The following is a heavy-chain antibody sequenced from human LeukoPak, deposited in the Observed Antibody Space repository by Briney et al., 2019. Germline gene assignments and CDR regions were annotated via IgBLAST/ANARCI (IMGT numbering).Heavy chain of an antibody. Sequence: SETLSLTCTVSGGSISSYYWSWIRQPPGKGLEWIGYIYYSGSTNYNPSLKSRVTISVDTSKSQFSLKLSSVTAADTAVYYCARGLGASYYYDSSGYPEAFDIWGQGTMVTVSS. CDR1: GGSISSYY. D-gene: IGHD3-22*01. CDR2: IYYSGST. CDR3: ARGLGASYYYDSSGYPEAFDI. V-gene: IGHV4-59*12. J-gene: IGHJ3*02.